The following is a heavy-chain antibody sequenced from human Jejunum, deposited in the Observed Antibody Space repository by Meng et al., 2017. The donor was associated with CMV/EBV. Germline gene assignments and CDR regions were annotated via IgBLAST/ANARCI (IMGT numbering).Heavy chain of an antibody. D-gene: IGHD6-6*01. CDR1: GGSIISSS. V-gene: IGHV4-59*01. J-gene: IGHJ4*02. Sequence: TVSGGSIISSSWHWIRQPPGTGLEWIGYVYYSGGTNYNPSLKSRVTISVDTSKNQFSLKLSSVTAADTAVYYCARAYSSSCRVDYWGQGTLVTVSS. CDR2: VYYSGGT. CDR3: ARAYSSSCRVDY.